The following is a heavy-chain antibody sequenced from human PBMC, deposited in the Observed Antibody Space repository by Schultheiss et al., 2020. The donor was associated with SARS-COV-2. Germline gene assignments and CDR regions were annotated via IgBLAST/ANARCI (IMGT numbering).Heavy chain of an antibody. CDR2: IYTSGST. Sequence: ESLKISCTVSGGSISSYYWSWIRQPAGKGLEWIGRIYTSGSTNYNPSLKSRVTMSVDTSKNQFSLKLSSVTAADTAVYYCARSSAVVVVAATHWFDPWGQGTLVTVSS. CDR1: GGSISSYY. D-gene: IGHD2-15*01. J-gene: IGHJ5*02. CDR3: ARSSAVVVVAATHWFDP. V-gene: IGHV4-4*07.